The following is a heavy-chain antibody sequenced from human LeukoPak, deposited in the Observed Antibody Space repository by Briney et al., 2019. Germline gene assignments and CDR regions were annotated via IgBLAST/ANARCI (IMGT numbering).Heavy chain of an antibody. CDR3: TRNYYYIDV. J-gene: IGHJ6*03. Sequence: SETLSLTCAVYGGSFSGYYWGWIRQPPGEGLEWIGEINHSGSTNYNPSLKSRVIISVDTSKNQFSLKLTSVTAADTAMYYCTRNYYYIDVWGKGTTVTVSS. CDR2: INHSGST. V-gene: IGHV4-34*01. CDR1: GGSFSGYY.